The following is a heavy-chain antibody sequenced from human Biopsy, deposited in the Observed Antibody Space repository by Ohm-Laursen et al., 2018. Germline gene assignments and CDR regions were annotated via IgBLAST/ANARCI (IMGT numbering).Heavy chain of an antibody. Sequence: SLRLSCTASGFSVSSYDMNRVRQAPGKGLEWISYISETSSHIYDADSVRGRFTVARDIAKNSLYLQLNSPRVEDTAVYYCARDSSRRAREGGMDVWGQGTTVTVSS. J-gene: IGHJ6*02. CDR2: ISETSSHI. CDR1: GFSVSSYD. D-gene: IGHD6-6*01. CDR3: ARDSSRRAREGGMDV. V-gene: IGHV3-21*01.